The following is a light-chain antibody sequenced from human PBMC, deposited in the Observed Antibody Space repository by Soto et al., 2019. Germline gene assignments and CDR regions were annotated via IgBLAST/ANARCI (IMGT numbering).Light chain of an antibody. CDR3: QSYDSSLIRLGVV. J-gene: IGLJ2*01. CDR2: EVN. Sequence: QSALTQPPSASGSPGQSVTISCTGASSDVVGYNYVSWYQQRPGKAPKLLIYEVNKRPSGVPYRFSGFKSGNTASLTVSGLQAEDEADYYCQSYDSSLIRLGVVLGGGTKLTVL. V-gene: IGLV2-8*01. CDR1: SSDVVGYNY.